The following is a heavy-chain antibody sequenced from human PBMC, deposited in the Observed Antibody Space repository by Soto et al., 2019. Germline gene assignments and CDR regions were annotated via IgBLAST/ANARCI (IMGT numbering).Heavy chain of an antibody. D-gene: IGHD4-17*01. Sequence: EVQLVESGGGLVKPGGSLRLSCAASGFTFSSYSMNWVRQAPGKGLEWVSSISSSSSYIYYADSVKGRFTISSDNAKNSLYLQMNTLRAVYTALYYCARDWGLDYGDYNFAYWGQVTLVTVAA. J-gene: IGHJ4*02. CDR1: GFTFSSYS. CDR2: ISSSSSYI. V-gene: IGHV3-21*04. CDR3: ARDWGLDYGDYNFAY.